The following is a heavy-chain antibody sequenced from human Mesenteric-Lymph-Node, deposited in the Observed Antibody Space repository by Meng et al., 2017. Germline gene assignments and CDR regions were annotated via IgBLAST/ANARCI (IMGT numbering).Heavy chain of an antibody. Sequence: GGSLRLSCAASGFTFSSYGMHWVRQAPGKGPEWVAYISGGSNDVKYADSVKGRFTISRDNAKNSLYLQMNSLRDDDTAVYYCTRDPRPLDYWGQGTLVTVSS. J-gene: IGHJ4*02. D-gene: IGHD6-25*01. CDR3: TRDPRPLDY. CDR2: ISGGSNDV. CDR1: GFTFSSYG. V-gene: IGHV3-21*05.